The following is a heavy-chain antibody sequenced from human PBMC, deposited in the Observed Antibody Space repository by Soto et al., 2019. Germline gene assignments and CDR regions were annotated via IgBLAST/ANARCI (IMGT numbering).Heavy chain of an antibody. D-gene: IGHD3-16*01. Sequence: PGGSLRLSCAASGFTFSTYNMHWVRQAPGKGLEWVAVIWYDGTNKYYAESVKGRLTISRDNSNNTLFLQMNSLRAEDTAVYYCARDQAYTYWGQGTLVTVSS. J-gene: IGHJ1*01. V-gene: IGHV3-33*01. CDR1: GFTFSTYN. CDR3: ARDQAYTY. CDR2: IWYDGTNK.